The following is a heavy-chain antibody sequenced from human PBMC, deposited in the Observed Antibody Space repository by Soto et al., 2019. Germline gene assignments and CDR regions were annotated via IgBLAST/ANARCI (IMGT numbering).Heavy chain of an antibody. Sequence: PGGSLRLSCAASGFTFSNYAMSWVRQAPGKGLEWVSVISDSSSSTYYAASVKGRFTISRDNSKNTLHLQMNSLRAEDTALYYCAKGRVTSYYDGLDYWGQGTQVTVSS. D-gene: IGHD2-2*01. J-gene: IGHJ4*02. CDR3: AKGRVTSYYDGLDY. CDR1: GFTFSNYA. CDR2: ISDSSSST. V-gene: IGHV3-23*01.